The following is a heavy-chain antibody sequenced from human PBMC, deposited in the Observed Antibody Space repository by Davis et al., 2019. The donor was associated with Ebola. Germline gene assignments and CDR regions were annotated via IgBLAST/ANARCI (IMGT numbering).Heavy chain of an antibody. CDR1: GYTFTGYY. V-gene: IGHV1-2*06. Sequence: ASVKVSCKASGYTFTGYYMHWVQQAPGQGLEWLGRINPSNGGTNYAQKFQGRVTMTRDTSISTVYLELSSLRSDDTAIYYCSRGEDCTSTSCETYWGQGTLVTVSS. D-gene: IGHD2-2*01. CDR3: SRGEDCTSTSCETY. J-gene: IGHJ4*02. CDR2: INPSNGGT.